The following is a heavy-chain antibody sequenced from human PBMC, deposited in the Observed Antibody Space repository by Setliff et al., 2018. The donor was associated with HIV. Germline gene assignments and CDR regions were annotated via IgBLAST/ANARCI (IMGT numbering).Heavy chain of an antibody. D-gene: IGHD4-17*01. J-gene: IGHJ4*02. CDR2: IYYTGST. CDR3: ARRIYGNNPYFDY. CDR1: GGSINSSTYY. V-gene: IGHV4-30-4*08. Sequence: SETLSLTCTVSGGSINSSTYYWGWIRQPPGKGLEWIGYIYYTGSTYYNPSLKSRLTISIDTSKNQFSLKLRSVTAADTAIYYCARRIYGNNPYFDYWSQGTLVTVSS.